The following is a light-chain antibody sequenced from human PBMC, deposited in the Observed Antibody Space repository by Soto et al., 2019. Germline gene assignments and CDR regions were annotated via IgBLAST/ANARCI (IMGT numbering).Light chain of an antibody. Sequence: QSVLTQPPSASGTPGQRVTISCSGSSSNIGSNTVNWYQQLPGTAPKLLIYSNNQRPSGVPDRFSGSKSGTSASLAISGLQSEDEADYYCAAWDDRLNAHVVFGGGTKLTVL. CDR2: SNN. J-gene: IGLJ2*01. V-gene: IGLV1-44*01. CDR3: AAWDDRLNAHVV. CDR1: SSNIGSNT.